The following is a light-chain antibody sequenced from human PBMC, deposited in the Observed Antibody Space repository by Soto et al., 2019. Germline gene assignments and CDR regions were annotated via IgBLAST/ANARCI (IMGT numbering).Light chain of an antibody. CDR2: DIS. CDR1: QSVAGS. CDR3: QQRSNRIT. Sequence: EFVLTQYPATLSLSPGERAILSCGASQSVAGSLAWYQQKPGQAPRPLIYDISTRAAAIPASLSGSGSGTDFTLTVSSIAPEDFALDDCQQRSNRITFGHGTRLEIK. V-gene: IGKV3-11*01. J-gene: IGKJ5*01.